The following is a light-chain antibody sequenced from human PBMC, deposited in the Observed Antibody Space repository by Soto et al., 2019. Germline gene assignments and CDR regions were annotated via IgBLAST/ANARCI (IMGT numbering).Light chain of an antibody. Sequence: DIQMTQSPSTVSGSVLDIVTITFLASQTISSWLAWYQQKPGKAPKLLIYDAYSLESGVPSRFSGRRSGTEFTLTIAGLQPEHFATYYCQRYESYSPLTFGGGTKVDIK. J-gene: IGKJ4*01. CDR3: QRYESYSPLT. CDR1: QTISSW. CDR2: DAY. V-gene: IGKV1-5*01.